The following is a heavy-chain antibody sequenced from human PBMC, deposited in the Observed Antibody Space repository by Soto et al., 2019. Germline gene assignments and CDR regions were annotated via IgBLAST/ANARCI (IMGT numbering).Heavy chain of an antibody. Sequence: PGGSLRLSCAASGFTFSSYAMHWVRQAPGKGLEWVAVISHDGSNKYYADSVKGRFTISRDNSKNTLYLQMNSLRAEDTAVYYCARDRSYGFFYYGMDVWGQGTTVTVSS. CDR1: GFTFSSYA. D-gene: IGHD5-18*01. V-gene: IGHV3-30-3*01. CDR2: ISHDGSNK. CDR3: ARDRSYGFFYYGMDV. J-gene: IGHJ6*02.